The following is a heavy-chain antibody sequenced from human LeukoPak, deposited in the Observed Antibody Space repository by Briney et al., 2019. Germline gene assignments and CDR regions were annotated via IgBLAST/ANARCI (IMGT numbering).Heavy chain of an antibody. V-gene: IGHV3-74*01. D-gene: IGHD4-17*01. CDR2: INSDGTST. Sequence: GGSLRLSCATSGFTFSTYWMHWVRQDSGKGLLWVSRINSDGTSTNYADSVKGRFTISRDNAKNSLYLQMNSLRAEDAAVYYCARDRYGDYYFDYWGQGTLVTVSS. CDR3: ARDRYGDYYFDY. J-gene: IGHJ4*02. CDR1: GFTFSTYW.